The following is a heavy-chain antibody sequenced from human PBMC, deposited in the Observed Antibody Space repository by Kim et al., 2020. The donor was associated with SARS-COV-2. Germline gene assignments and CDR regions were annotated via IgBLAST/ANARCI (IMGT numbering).Heavy chain of an antibody. CDR2: SR. J-gene: IGHJ4*02. D-gene: IGHD3-10*01. V-gene: IGHV3-74*01. CDR3: AILGGFGELQN. Sequence: SRRYADSVKGRCTIARDNAKNTLYMQRNSLRAEDTAVYYCAILGGFGELQNWGQGTPVTVSS.